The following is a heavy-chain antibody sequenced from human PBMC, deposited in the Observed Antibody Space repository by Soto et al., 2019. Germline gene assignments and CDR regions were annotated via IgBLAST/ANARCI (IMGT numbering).Heavy chain of an antibody. CDR1: GYTFTSYY. V-gene: IGHV1-46*01. CDR2: INPSGGST. J-gene: IGHJ6*02. Sequence: EASVKVSCKASGYTFTSYYMHWVRQAPGQGLEWMGIINPSGGSTSYAQKFQGRVTMTRDTSTSTVYMELSSLRSEDTAVYYCAREVGSDIVATSDYYYYYGMDVWGQGTTVTVSS. CDR3: AREVGSDIVATSDYYYYYGMDV. D-gene: IGHD5-12*01.